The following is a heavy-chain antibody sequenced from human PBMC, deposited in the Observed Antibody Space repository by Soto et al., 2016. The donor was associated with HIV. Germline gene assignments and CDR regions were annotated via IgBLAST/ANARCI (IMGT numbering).Heavy chain of an antibody. V-gene: IGHV1-2*02. CDR3: ARVGYDWNDAGAFDI. D-gene: IGHD1-1*01. J-gene: IGHJ3*02. CDR1: GYTFTGYY. CDR2: INPNSGGT. Sequence: QVQLVQSGAEVKKPGASVKVSCKAAGYTFTGYYMHWVRQAPGQGLEWMGWINPNSGGTNYAQKFQGRVTMTRDTSISTAYMELSRLRSDDTAVYYCARVGYDWNDAGAFDIWGQGTMVTVSS.